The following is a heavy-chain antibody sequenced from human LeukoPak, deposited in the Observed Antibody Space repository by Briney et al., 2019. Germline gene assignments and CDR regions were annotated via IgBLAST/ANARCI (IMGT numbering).Heavy chain of an antibody. CDR1: GFTFDDYG. J-gene: IGHJ4*02. Sequence: GGSLRLSCAASGFTFDDYGMSWVRQAPGKGLEWVSGINWNGGSTGYADSVKGRFTISRDNAKNSLYLQMNSLRAEDTAVYYCARDYYDSSGYYYGFDYWGQGTLVTVSS. D-gene: IGHD3-22*01. V-gene: IGHV3-20*04. CDR2: INWNGGST. CDR3: ARDYYDSSGYYYGFDY.